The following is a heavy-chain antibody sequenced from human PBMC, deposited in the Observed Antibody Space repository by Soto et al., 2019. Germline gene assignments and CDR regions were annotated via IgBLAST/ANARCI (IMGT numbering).Heavy chain of an antibody. CDR3: ARAPGYCSGGSCWDFRWFDP. D-gene: IGHD2-15*01. CDR1: GGSISSGGYY. Sequence: QVQLQESGPGLVKPSQTLSLTCTVSGGSISSGGYYWSWIRQHPGKGLEWIGYLYYSGSTYYNPSLKSRVTISVDTSKNQFSLKLSSVTAADTAVYYCARAPGYCSGGSCWDFRWFDPWGQGTLVTVSS. CDR2: LYYSGST. V-gene: IGHV4-31*03. J-gene: IGHJ5*02.